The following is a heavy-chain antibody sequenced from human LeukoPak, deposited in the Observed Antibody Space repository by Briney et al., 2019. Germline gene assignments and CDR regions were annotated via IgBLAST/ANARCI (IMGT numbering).Heavy chain of an antibody. D-gene: IGHD1-26*01. V-gene: IGHV1-18*04. J-gene: IGHJ4*02. CDR2: ISAYNGDT. CDR3: SRDPSKTSGVYVYPDY. CDR1: GYTFNIHS. Sequence: ASVKVSCKASGYTFNIHSIVWVRQAPGQGLEWMGWISAYNGDTKYAEKLQGRVTMTTDTSTSTAYMELRSLRSDDTAVFYCSRDPSKTSGVYVYPDYLGQGTLVTVSS.